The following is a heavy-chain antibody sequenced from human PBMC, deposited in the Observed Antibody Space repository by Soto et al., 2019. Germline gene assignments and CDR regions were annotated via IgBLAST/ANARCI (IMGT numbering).Heavy chain of an antibody. CDR3: ARGREGGVAAR. D-gene: IGHD6-19*01. CDR1: GGSLSGYY. V-gene: IGHV4-34*01. Sequence: QVQLQQWGAGLLKPSETLSLNCAVNGGSLSGYYWSWIRQPPGKGLGWIGEIKDGGYTNYSPSLEGRATIPSDASNDQFSLTLNLVTAADTGLYSCARGREGGVAARWGQGALVTVSS. J-gene: IGHJ4*02. CDR2: IKDGGYT.